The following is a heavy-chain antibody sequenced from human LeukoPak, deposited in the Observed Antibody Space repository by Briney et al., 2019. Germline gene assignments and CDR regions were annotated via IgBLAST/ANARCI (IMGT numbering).Heavy chain of an antibody. CDR2: FDPEDGET. CDR3: AIPGGSSRDFDY. V-gene: IGHV1-24*01. CDR1: GYTLTELS. Sequence: ASVKVSCKVSGYTLTELSMHWVRQAPGKGLEWMGGFDPEDGETIYAQKFQGRVTMTEDTSTDTAYMELSSLRPEDTAVYYCAIPGGSSRDFDYWGQGTLVTVSS. D-gene: IGHD6-13*01. J-gene: IGHJ4*02.